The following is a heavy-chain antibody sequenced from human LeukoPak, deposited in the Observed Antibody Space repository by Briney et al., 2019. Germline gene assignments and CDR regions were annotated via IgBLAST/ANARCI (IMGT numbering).Heavy chain of an antibody. V-gene: IGHV1-69*05. Sequence: SVKVSCKASGGTFSSYAISWVRQAPGQGLEWMGGIIPIFGTANYAQKFQGRVTITTDESTSTAYMELSSLRSEDTAVYYCARGRTGTLIYFDYWGQGTLVTVSS. CDR2: IIPIFGTA. D-gene: IGHD1-1*01. J-gene: IGHJ4*02. CDR3: ARGRTGTLIYFDY. CDR1: GGTFSSYA.